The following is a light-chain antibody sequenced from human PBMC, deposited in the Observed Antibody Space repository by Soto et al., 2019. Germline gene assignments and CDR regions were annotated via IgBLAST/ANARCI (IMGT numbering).Light chain of an antibody. J-gene: IGKJ1*01. CDR2: HAS. Sequence: DIQMTQSPSTLPASVGERATITCRASQSISNWLSWYQQKPGPAPKLLIYHASTLESGVPSRFSGSGSGTEFTLTISSLQPDDFATYHCQQYNSYSFGQGTKVDIK. CDR3: QQYNSYS. V-gene: IGKV1-5*01. CDR1: QSISNW.